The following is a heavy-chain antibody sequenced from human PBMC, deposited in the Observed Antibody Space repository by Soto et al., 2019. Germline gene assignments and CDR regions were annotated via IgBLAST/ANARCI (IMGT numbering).Heavy chain of an antibody. Sequence: SETLSLTCSVSGASISSFNWNWVRQPAGKGPEWVGRLNIAGTINYNPSLKSRITMSMDTSKNQISLHLRSVTAADTAIYYGARDRGEYTSSWFWYFSHWGQGTLVTVSS. CDR1: GASISSFN. CDR3: ARDRGEYTSSWFWYFSH. D-gene: IGHD6-13*01. CDR2: LNIAGTI. V-gene: IGHV4-4*07. J-gene: IGHJ1*01.